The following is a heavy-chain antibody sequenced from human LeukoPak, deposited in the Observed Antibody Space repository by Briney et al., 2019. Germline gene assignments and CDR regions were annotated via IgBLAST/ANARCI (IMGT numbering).Heavy chain of an antibody. CDR2: ISGSGGTT. Sequence: GGSLRLSCAASGFTFSSNAMSWVRQAPGKGLEGVSAISGSGGTTYYADSVKGRFTIPRDSAKNTLYVQMNSLRAEATAVYSCVLLLGGEIPPWMMDVWGQGTTVTVSS. V-gene: IGHV3-23*01. J-gene: IGHJ6*02. CDR1: GFTFSSNA. CDR3: VLLLGGEIPPWMMDV. D-gene: IGHD3-10*01.